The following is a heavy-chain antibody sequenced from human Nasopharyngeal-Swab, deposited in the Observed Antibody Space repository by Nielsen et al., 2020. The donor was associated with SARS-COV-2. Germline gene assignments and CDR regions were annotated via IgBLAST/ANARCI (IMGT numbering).Heavy chain of an antibody. CDR2: ISPSNGNT. CDR3: ATERSGVVRGPLGLGPWFLYYYMDV. Sequence: ASVKVSCKASGYTLTSNDSTWLRQAPGQRLEWMGRISPSNGNTKYAQRFRGRVTMTTDTSTRTAYMELRSLTSDDTAGYYCATERSGVVRGPLGLGPWFLYYYMDVWGKGTTVTVSS. V-gene: IGHV1-18*04. D-gene: IGHD2-2*01. J-gene: IGHJ6*03. CDR1: GYTLTSND.